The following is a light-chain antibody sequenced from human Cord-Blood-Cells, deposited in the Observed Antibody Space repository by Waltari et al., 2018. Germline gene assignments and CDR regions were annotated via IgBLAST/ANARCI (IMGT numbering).Light chain of an antibody. Sequence: DIQMTQSPSSLSASVGDRVTITCRASQSISSYLNWYQQKPGKAPKLLIYDAARLQSGVPARFSGSGSGTDFTLTISSLQPEDFATYYCQQSYSTPGTFGQGTKVEIK. CDR3: QQSYSTPGT. V-gene: IGKV1-39*01. CDR1: QSISSY. J-gene: IGKJ1*01. CDR2: DAA.